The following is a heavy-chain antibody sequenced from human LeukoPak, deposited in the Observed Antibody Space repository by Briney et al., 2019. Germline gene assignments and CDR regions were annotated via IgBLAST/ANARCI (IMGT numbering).Heavy chain of an antibody. Sequence: PGGSLRLSCTGLGFILSDYYVSWVRQAPGKRPEWVGRSLNKADTYATKYAASVQGRFTISRDDSTNSMYLQMDSLKIENTALYYCTRAPAVTSRAFFGLWGRGILVTVSS. J-gene: IGHJ2*01. V-gene: IGHV3-72*01. D-gene: IGHD4-17*01. CDR1: GFILSDYY. CDR2: SLNKADTYAT. CDR3: TRAPAVTSRAFFGL.